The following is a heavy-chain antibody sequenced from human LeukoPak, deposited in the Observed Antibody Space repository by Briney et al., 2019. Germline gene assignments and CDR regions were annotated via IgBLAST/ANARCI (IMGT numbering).Heavy chain of an antibody. J-gene: IGHJ5*02. D-gene: IGHD6-19*01. V-gene: IGHV1-8*01. CDR2: MNPNSGNT. CDR1: GYTFTTYD. CDR3: ARGRGSGHKENWFDP. Sequence: ASVKVPCKASGYTFTTYDINWVRQATGQGLEWMGWMNPNSGNTGYAQKFQGRVTMTRNTSITTAYMELSSLRSEDTAVYYCARGRGSGHKENWFDPWGQGTLVTVSS.